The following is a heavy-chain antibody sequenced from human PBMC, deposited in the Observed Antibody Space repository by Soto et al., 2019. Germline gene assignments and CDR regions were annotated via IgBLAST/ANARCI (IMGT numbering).Heavy chain of an antibody. J-gene: IGHJ4*02. Sequence: EVQLVESGGGLVQPGGSLKVSCAASGFTFSDSAMHWVRQASGKGLEWVCRIRGKTNSYATTYAASLKGRFTISRDDSKSTTYLKMNSLKAEDTAVYYCTSAAVASYWGQGTLVTVSS. D-gene: IGHD6-19*01. V-gene: IGHV3-73*02. CDR2: IRGKTNSYAT. CDR3: TSAAVASY. CDR1: GFTFSDSA.